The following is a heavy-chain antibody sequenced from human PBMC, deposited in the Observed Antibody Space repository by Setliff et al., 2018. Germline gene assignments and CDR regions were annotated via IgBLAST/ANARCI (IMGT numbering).Heavy chain of an antibody. D-gene: IGHD3-16*01. V-gene: IGHV1-69*13. Sequence: SVKVSCKASGGIFSSYAISWVRQAPGQGLEWMGGIIPIFGTANYAHKFQGRVTVTADESTSTAYMELSSLRSEDTAVYYCARLLPLVGPGGPFDYWGQGTLVTVSS. J-gene: IGHJ4*02. CDR3: ARLLPLVGPGGPFDY. CDR2: IIPIFGTA. CDR1: GGIFSSYA.